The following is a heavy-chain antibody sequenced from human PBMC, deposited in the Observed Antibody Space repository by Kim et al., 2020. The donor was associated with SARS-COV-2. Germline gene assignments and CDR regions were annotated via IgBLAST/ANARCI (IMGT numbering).Heavy chain of an antibody. Sequence: GGSLRLSCAASGFTFSSYAMHWVRQAPGKGLEWVAVISYDGSNKYYADSVKGRFTISRDNSKNTLYLQMNSLRAGDAAVYYCARDTSSWKYFDYWGQGTLVTVSS. CDR3: ARDTSSWKYFDY. J-gene: IGHJ4*02. V-gene: IGHV3-30*04. CDR1: GFTFSSYA. CDR2: ISYDGSNK. D-gene: IGHD6-13*01.